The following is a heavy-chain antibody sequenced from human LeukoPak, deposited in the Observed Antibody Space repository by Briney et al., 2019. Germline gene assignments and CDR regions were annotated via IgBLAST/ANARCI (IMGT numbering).Heavy chain of an antibody. V-gene: IGHV4-39*01. CDR3: ARPGNSNYGGDY. D-gene: IGHD4-11*01. CDR1: GGSISSASYF. CDR2: VYYSGST. Sequence: TSETLSLTCTVSGGSISSASYFWGWIRQPPGKGLEWIGSVYYSGSTYYNPSLKSRVTMSVDTSKNQFSLKLSSVTAADTAVYYCARPGNSNYGGDYWGQGTLVTVSS. J-gene: IGHJ4*02.